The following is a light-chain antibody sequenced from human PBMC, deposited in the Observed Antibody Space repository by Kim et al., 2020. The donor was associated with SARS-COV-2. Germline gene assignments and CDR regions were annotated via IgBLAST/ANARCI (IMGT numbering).Light chain of an antibody. Sequence: SYELTQPPSVSVAPGETASITCGGNKIGRQSVHWYQQRSGQAPVLVMYYDTDRPSGIPERFSGSNSGDTATLTISRVEAEDEAEVFGQDWVLSAMFFGGG. CDR1: KIGRQS. CDR3: QDWVLSAMF. CDR2: YDT. V-gene: IGLV3-21*01. J-gene: IGLJ2*01.